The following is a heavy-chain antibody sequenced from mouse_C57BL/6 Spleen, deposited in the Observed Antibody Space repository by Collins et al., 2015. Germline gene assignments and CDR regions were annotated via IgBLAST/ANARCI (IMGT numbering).Heavy chain of an antibody. CDR3: ARCGSSYCYYAMDY. Sequence: QIQLVQSGPELKKPGETVKISCKASGYTFTTYGMSWVKQAPGKGLKWMGWINTYSGVPTYADDFKGRFAFSLETSASTAYLQINNLKNEDTATYFCARCGSSYCYYAMDYWGQGTSVTVSS. CDR1: GYTFTTYG. CDR2: INTYSGVP. D-gene: IGHD1-1*01. J-gene: IGHJ4*01. V-gene: IGHV9-3*01.